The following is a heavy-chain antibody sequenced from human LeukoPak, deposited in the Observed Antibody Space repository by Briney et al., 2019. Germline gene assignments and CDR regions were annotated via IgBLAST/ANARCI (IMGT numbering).Heavy chain of an antibody. V-gene: IGHV4-34*01. CDR2: SNHSEST. D-gene: IGHD2-2*01. Sequence: SETLSLTCAVYGGSFSGYYWRWIRQPPGKGLEWIGESNHSESTNYNPSLKSRVTISVDTSKNQFSLKLSSVTAADTAVYYCARGHCSSTSCLDAFDIWGQGTMVTVSS. CDR3: ARGHCSSTSCLDAFDI. J-gene: IGHJ3*02. CDR1: GGSFSGYY.